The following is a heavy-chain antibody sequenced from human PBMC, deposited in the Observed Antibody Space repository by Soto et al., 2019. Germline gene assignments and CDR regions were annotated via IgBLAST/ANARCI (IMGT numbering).Heavy chain of an antibody. J-gene: IGHJ4*02. Sequence: EAHLVESGGAVVQPGGSLRLSCVASGFSFDDHNMYWVRQASDQGLEWVSLISWDGETTYYADSVKGRFTISRDNSKNSLYLQLNAVTTEYTALYYCASSQGDYWGQGTLVTVAS. V-gene: IGHV3-43*01. CDR2: ISWDGETT. CDR1: GFSFDDHN. CDR3: ASSQGDY.